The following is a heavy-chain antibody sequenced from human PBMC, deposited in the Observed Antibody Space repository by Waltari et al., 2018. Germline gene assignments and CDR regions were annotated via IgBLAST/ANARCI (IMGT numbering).Heavy chain of an antibody. CDR2: ISHSSTFI. CDR1: GFPFRTYG. V-gene: IGHV3-21*01. J-gene: IGHJ4*02. Sequence: EVQRVGSGVGLAKPAVSLRRSCEASGFPFRTYGRNGVRQAPGKGLEWVSFISHSSTFIYYTDSVKGRFTISRDNAKNSLYLHMNSLRAEDTALYYCARGEVAAAIWTASGYWGQGTLVTVSS. D-gene: IGHD2-2*01. CDR3: ARGEVAAAIWTASGY.